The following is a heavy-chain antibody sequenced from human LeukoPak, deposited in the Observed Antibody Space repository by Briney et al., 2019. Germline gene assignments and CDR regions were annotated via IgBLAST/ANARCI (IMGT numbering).Heavy chain of an antibody. CDR2: IHYDGSNK. V-gene: IGHV3-30*02. CDR1: GFTFSNYG. Sequence: GGSLRLSCAASGFTFSNYGMHWVRQAPGKGLDWVAFIHYDGSNKYYADSVKGRFTISRDDSKNTLYLQMNSLRAEDTAVYYCARTGTSDIVATISGDYFDYWGQGTLVTVSS. CDR3: ARTGTSDIVATISGDYFDY. D-gene: IGHD5-12*01. J-gene: IGHJ4*02.